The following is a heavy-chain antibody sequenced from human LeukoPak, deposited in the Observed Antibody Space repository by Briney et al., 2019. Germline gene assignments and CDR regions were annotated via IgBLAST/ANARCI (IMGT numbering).Heavy chain of an antibody. CDR3: ARVPRLDTAYFDY. D-gene: IGHD5-18*01. J-gene: IGHJ4*02. Sequence: GGTLRLSCAASGFTFSSYSMNWVRQAPGKGLEWVSSISSSSSYIYYADSVKGRFTISRDNAKNSLYLQMNSLRAEDTAVYYCARVPRLDTAYFDYWGQGTLVTVSS. CDR2: ISSSSSYI. V-gene: IGHV3-21*01. CDR1: GFTFSSYS.